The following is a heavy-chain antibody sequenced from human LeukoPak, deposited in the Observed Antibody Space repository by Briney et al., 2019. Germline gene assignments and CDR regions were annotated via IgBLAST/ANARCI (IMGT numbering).Heavy chain of an antibody. Sequence: PGGSLRLSCTASGFAFDEHGMSWVRQVPGKGLEWVSGINWSGGSTGYSDPVGGRFTISRDNAKNSLYLQMDSLRAEDTALYYCARAPITSPFYFDCWGQGTLVTVSS. CDR1: GFAFDEHG. CDR2: INWSGGST. J-gene: IGHJ4*02. D-gene: IGHD3-10*01. CDR3: ARAPITSPFYFDC. V-gene: IGHV3-20*04.